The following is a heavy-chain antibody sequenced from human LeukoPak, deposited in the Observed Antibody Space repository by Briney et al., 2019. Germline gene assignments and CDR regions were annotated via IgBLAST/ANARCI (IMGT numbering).Heavy chain of an antibody. Sequence: PGGSLRLSCAASGFTFSSYGMHWVRQAPGKGLEWVAFIRCDGSNKYYADSVKGRFTISRDNSKNTLYLQMNSLRAEDTAVYYCAKDGVDTAMVAMDVWGKGTTVTVSS. CDR1: GFTFSSYG. J-gene: IGHJ6*04. V-gene: IGHV3-30*02. CDR2: IRCDGSNK. CDR3: AKDGVDTAMVAMDV. D-gene: IGHD5-18*01.